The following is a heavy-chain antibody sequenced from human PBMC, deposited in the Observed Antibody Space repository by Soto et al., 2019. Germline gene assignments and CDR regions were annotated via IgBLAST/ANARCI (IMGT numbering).Heavy chain of an antibody. J-gene: IGHJ6*02. CDR2: IYSSENT. Sequence: ETLSLTCTVSSGSVSSSSYSLGWIRQSPGKGLEWIGTIYSSENTYYNPSLLSRVTISVDTSKNEFSLRLSSVTAADTAVYYCARLNGYCISTNCHGYYGMDVWGQGTTV. D-gene: IGHD2-2*03. CDR3: ARLNGYCISTNCHGYYGMDV. V-gene: IGHV4-39*01. CDR1: SGSVSSSSYS.